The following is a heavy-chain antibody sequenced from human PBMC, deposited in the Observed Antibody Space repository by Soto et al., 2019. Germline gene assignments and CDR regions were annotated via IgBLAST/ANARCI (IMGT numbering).Heavy chain of an antibody. J-gene: IGHJ4*02. D-gene: IGHD6-13*01. Sequence: SETLSLTCAVSGGSISSGGSSWSWIRQPPGKGLEWIGYIYHSGSTNYNPSLKSRVTISVDKSKNQFSLKLSSVTAADTAVYYCARAAMGGSSWPFDYWGQGTLVTVSS. CDR1: GGSISSGGSS. CDR3: ARAAMGGSSWPFDY. CDR2: IYHSGST. V-gene: IGHV4-30-2*01.